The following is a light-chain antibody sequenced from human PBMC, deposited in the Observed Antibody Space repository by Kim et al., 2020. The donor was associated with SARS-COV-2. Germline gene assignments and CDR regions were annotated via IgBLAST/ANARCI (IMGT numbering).Light chain of an antibody. CDR2: GKN. CDR3: NSRDSNNDVV. Sequence: SSELTQDPAVSVALGQIVRITCQGDSLRTYYATWYQQKPGQAPILLIYGKNNRPSGIPDRFSGSTSGNTASLTITGTQAGDEAHYYCNSRDSNNDVVFGG. V-gene: IGLV3-19*01. J-gene: IGLJ2*01. CDR1: SLRTYY.